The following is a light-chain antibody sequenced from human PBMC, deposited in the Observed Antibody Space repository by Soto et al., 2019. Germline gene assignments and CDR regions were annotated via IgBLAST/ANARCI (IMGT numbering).Light chain of an antibody. CDR1: SSDVGGYNY. J-gene: IGLJ3*02. Sequence: QSALTQPASVSGSPGQSITISCTGTSSDVGGYNYVSWYQQHPGKAPKLMIYEVSNRPSGVPDRFSGSKSGTSASLAISGLQSEDEADYYCASWDVSLNAWVFGGGTKLTVL. CDR2: EVS. CDR3: ASWDVSLNAWV. V-gene: IGLV2-14*01.